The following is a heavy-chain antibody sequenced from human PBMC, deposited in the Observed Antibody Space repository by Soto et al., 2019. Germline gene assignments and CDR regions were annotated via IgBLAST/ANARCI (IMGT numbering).Heavy chain of an antibody. Sequence: SSETLSLTCTVSGGSISSYYWSWIRQPPGKGLKWIGHISYSGSTNYNPSLESRVTISVDTAKDQFSLKVSSVTAADTAVYYCASLKGYCSGDGCYGRYYFDYWGQGTLVTVSS. D-gene: IGHD2-15*01. CDR1: GGSISSYY. V-gene: IGHV4-59*01. CDR2: ISYSGST. CDR3: ASLKGYCSGDGCYGRYYFDY. J-gene: IGHJ4*02.